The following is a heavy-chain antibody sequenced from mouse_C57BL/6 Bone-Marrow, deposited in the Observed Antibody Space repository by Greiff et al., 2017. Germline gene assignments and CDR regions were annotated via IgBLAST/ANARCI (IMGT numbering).Heavy chain of an antibody. Sequence: VQLQQSGAELVRPGASVKLSCTASGFNIKDDYMHWVKQRPEQGLEWIGWIDPENGDTEYASKFQGKATITADTSSKTAYLQLSSLTSEDTAVYYCGTTVVARFAYWGQGTLVTVSA. CDR2: IDPENGDT. D-gene: IGHD1-1*01. V-gene: IGHV14-4*01. J-gene: IGHJ3*01. CDR1: GFNIKDDY. CDR3: GTTVVARFAY.